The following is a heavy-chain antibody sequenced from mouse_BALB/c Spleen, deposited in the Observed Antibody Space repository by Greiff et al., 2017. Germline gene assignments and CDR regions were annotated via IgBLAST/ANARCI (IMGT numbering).Heavy chain of an antibody. D-gene: IGHD2-1*01. CDR2: IYPYNGGT. CDR3: AYGNYAWFAY. V-gene: IGHV1S29*02. Sequence: EVKLQESGPELVKPGASVKISCKASGYTFTDYNMHWVKQSHGKSLEWIGYIYPYNGGTGYNQKFKSKATLTVDNSSSTAYMELRSLTSEDSAVYYCAYGNYAWFAYWGQGTLVTVSA. CDR1: GYTFTDYN. J-gene: IGHJ3*01.